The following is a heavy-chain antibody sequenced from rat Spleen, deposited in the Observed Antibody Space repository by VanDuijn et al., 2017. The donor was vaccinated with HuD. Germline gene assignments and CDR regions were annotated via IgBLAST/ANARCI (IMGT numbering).Heavy chain of an antibody. Sequence: QVQLKESGPGLVQPSQPLSLTCTVSGFSLTSYLVNWVRQPPGKGLEWIAAMSSGGNTYYNSALKSRLSISRDTSKSQVFLKMHSLQTEDTAIYFCTGNWELWYFDFWGPGTMVTVSS. J-gene: IGHJ1*01. CDR1: GFSLTSYL. CDR2: MSSGGNT. D-gene: IGHD5-1*01. CDR3: TGNWELWYFDF. V-gene: IGHV2S12*01.